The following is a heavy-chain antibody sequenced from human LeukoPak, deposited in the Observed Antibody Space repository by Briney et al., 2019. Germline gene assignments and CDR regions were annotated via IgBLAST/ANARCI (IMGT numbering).Heavy chain of an antibody. CDR3: AREASYYFDSTDQPFDY. J-gene: IGHJ4*02. CDR1: GYSISSGYY. V-gene: IGHV4-38-2*02. D-gene: IGHD3-22*01. Sequence: SETLSLTCTVSGYSISSGYYWGWIRQPPGKGLEWIGSMYHSGSTYYNPSLKSRVTISVDTSKNQFSLKLSSVTAADTAVYYCAREASYYFDSTDQPFDYWGQGTLVTVSS. CDR2: MYHSGST.